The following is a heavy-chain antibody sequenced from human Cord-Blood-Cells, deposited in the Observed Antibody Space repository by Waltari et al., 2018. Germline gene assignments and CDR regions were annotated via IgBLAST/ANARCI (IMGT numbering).Heavy chain of an antibody. CDR2: MYYSGST. CDR3: ATHIAAAGLFDY. V-gene: IGHV4-30-4*01. Sequence: QVQLQESGPGLVKPSPTLSLTCTVSGGSISSGDYYWSWIRQPPGKGLEWRGYMYYSGSTYYNPSLNMRVTISVDTSKNQFSLRLSSVTAADTAVYYCATHIAAAGLFDYWGQGTLVTVSS. CDR1: GGSISSGDYY. J-gene: IGHJ4*02. D-gene: IGHD6-13*01.